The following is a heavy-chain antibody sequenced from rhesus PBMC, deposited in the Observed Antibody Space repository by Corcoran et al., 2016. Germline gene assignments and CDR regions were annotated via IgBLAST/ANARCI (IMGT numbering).Heavy chain of an antibody. D-gene: IGHD6-25*01. Sequence: QVQLQQWGEGLVKPSETLSLTCAVYGGSISGYYYWSWIRQPPGKGLEWIGYIYGNSASNNYIPALKNRVTISKDTSKTQFSLKLGSVTAADTAVYYCARARGSWNNPYFDYWRQGVLVTVSS. CDR1: GGSISGYYY. CDR2: IYGNSASN. J-gene: IGHJ4*01. CDR3: ARARGSWNNPYFDY. V-gene: IGHV4-73*01.